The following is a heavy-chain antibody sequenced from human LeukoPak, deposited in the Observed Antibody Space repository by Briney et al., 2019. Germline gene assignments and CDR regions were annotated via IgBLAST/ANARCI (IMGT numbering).Heavy chain of an antibody. CDR2: ISSSSSTI. CDR1: GFTFSSYS. Sequence: GGSLRLSCAASGFTFSSYSMNWVRQAPGKGLEWVSYISSSSSTIYYADSVKGRFTISRDNAKNSLYLQMNSLRAEDTAVYYCVGGSRGGGYYYGMDVWGQGTTVTVSS. D-gene: IGHD1-26*01. CDR3: VGGSRGGGYYYGMDV. V-gene: IGHV3-48*01. J-gene: IGHJ6*02.